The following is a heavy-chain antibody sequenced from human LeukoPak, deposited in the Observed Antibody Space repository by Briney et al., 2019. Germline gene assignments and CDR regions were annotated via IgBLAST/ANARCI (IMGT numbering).Heavy chain of an antibody. J-gene: IGHJ5*02. CDR2: IYYSGST. CDR3: ARDGHGTGYYDSSGYYWFDP. D-gene: IGHD3-22*01. CDR1: GGSISSSSYY. V-gene: IGHV4-39*07. Sequence: SETLSLTCTVSGGSISSSSYYWGWIRQPPGKGLEWIGSIYYSGSTYYNPSLKSRVTMSVDTSKNQFSLKLSSVTAADTAVYYCARDGHGTGYYDSSGYYWFDPWGQGTLVTVSS.